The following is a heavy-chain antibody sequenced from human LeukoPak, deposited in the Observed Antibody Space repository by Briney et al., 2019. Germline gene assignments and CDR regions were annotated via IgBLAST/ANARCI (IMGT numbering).Heavy chain of an antibody. CDR3: ARAGSGYCSSTSCSAASPLIDY. D-gene: IGHD2-2*01. CDR2: IYHSGST. V-gene: IGHV4-4*02. J-gene: IGHJ4*02. Sequence: SETLSLTCAVSGGSISSSNWWSWVRQPPGKGLEWIGEIYHSGSTNYNPSLKSRVTISVDKSKNQFSLKLSSVTAADTAVYYCARAGSGYCSSTSCSAASPLIDYWGQGTLVTVSS. CDR1: GGSISSSNW.